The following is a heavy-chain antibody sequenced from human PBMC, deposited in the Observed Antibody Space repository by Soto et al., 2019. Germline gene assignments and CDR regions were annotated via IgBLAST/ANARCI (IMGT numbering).Heavy chain of an antibody. Sequence: QLQLQESGSGLVKPSQTLSLTCAVSGGSMSTGPYSWTWIRQPPGKGLEWIGFIHHNGNTYYTPSLKSRVTISVDRSKNQFSLKLTSVTAADAAVYFCARAYFGTTVTKYVDCWGQGALVAVSS. CDR2: IHHNGNT. V-gene: IGHV4-30-2*01. D-gene: IGHD4-17*01. CDR1: GGSMSTGPYS. CDR3: ARAYFGTTVTKYVDC. J-gene: IGHJ4*02.